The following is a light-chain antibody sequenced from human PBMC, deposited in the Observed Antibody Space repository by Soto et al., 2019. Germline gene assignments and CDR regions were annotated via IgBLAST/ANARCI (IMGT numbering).Light chain of an antibody. CDR2: AAV. Sequence: DIPMTQSPSSLSASVGDRITIACRASQGISVYLNWFQKKPGEAPKLLIHAAVNLQSGAPSRFSGSGSGTDFTLTISSLQAEDFATYYCQQSYSIPFTFGQGTRLEIK. J-gene: IGKJ5*01. CDR3: QQSYSIPFT. V-gene: IGKV1-39*01. CDR1: QGISVY.